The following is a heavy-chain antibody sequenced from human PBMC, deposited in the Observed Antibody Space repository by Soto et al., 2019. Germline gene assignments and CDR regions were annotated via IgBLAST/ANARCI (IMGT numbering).Heavy chain of an antibody. CDR1: GFTVSNLY. CDR2: ISSGGST. Sequence: EVQLVESGGGLVQPGGSLRLSCAASGFTVSNLYMTWVRQAPGKGLQWVAVISSGGSTYYVDSVKGRFTIYNSKNTLYLEMNSLRAEDTAVYYCARDTLGGAYDFLHGGQGTLVTVSS. D-gene: IGHD3-3*01. CDR3: ARDTLGGAYDFLH. V-gene: IGHV3-66*01. J-gene: IGHJ4*02.